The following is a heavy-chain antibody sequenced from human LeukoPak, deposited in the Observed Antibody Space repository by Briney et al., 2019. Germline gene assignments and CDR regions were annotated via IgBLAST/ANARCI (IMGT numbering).Heavy chain of an antibody. J-gene: IGHJ4*02. D-gene: IGHD3-3*01. Sequence: PSETLSLTCTVSGGSLSSYFWSWIRQPPGKGLEWIGYIYYSGSTNYNPSLKSRVTMSVDTSKNQFSLKLSSVTAADTAVYYCARDPTLRFWGQGTLVTVSS. V-gene: IGHV4-59*12. CDR1: GGSLSSYF. CDR3: ARDPTLRF. CDR2: IYYSGST.